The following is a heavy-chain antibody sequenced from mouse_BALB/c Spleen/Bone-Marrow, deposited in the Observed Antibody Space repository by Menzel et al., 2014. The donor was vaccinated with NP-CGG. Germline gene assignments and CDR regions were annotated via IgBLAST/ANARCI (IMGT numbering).Heavy chain of an antibody. J-gene: IGHJ3*01. CDR3: ARNGNYGAWFAY. CDR2: IDPANGNT. V-gene: IGHV14-3*02. CDR1: GFNIKDTY. Sequence: EVQLQQSGAELVKPGASVKLSCTASGFNIKDTYMHWVKQRPEQGLEWIGRIDPANGNTKYDPKFQGKATITADTPSNTASLQLSSLTSEDTAVYYCARNGNYGAWFAYWGQGTLVTVSA. D-gene: IGHD2-1*01.